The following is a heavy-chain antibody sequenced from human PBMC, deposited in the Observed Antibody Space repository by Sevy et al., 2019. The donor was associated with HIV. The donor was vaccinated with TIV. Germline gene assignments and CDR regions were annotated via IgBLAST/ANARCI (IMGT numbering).Heavy chain of an antibody. Sequence: GGSLRLSCAAFGFTFSSFAMSWVRQTPGKGLEWVSGLNGSGGRTYYPDSVEGRFPISADNSKNTLYLQMNSLRAEDTAVYYCAKDTDSGSYLNDAFDIWGQGTMVTVSS. CDR2: LNGSGGRT. CDR1: GFTFSSFA. CDR3: AKDTDSGSYLNDAFDI. D-gene: IGHD1-26*01. V-gene: IGHV3-23*01. J-gene: IGHJ3*02.